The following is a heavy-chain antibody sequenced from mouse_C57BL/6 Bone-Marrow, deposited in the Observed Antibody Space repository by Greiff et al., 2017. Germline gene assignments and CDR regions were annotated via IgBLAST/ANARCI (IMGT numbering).Heavy chain of an antibody. Sequence: EVQRVESGGDLVKPGGSLKLSCAASGFTFSSYGMSWVRQTPDKRLEWVATISSGGSYTYYPDSVKGRFTISRDNAKNTLYLQMSRLKSEDTAMYYCASLDYYRAMDYWGQGTSVTVSS. CDR1: GFTFSSYG. J-gene: IGHJ4*01. V-gene: IGHV5-6*01. D-gene: IGHD1-1*01. CDR3: ASLDYYRAMDY. CDR2: ISSGGSYT.